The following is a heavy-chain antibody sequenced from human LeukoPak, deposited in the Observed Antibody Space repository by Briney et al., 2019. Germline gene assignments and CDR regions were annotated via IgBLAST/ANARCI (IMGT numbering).Heavy chain of an antibody. J-gene: IGHJ6*02. V-gene: IGHV7-4-1*02. CDR2: INSNTGNP. CDR3: AREEIVVVPAAIGYYYYGMDV. D-gene: IGHD2-2*01. CDR1: GYAFTSYG. Sequence: ASVKVSCKTSGYAFTSYGMNWVRQAPGQGLEWMGWINSNTGNPTYAQGFTGRFVFSLDTSVSTAYLQISSLKAEDTAVYYCAREEIVVVPAAIGYYYYGMDVWGQGTTVSVSS.